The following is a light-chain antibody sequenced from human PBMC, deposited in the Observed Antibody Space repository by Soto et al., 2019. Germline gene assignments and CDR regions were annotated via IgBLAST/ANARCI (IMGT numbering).Light chain of an antibody. CDR1: SSNIGAGYD. CDR2: GNS. CDR3: QSYDSSLSRV. Sequence: QSVLTQPPSVSGALGQRVTISCTGSSSNIGAGYDVHGYQQLPGTAPKLLIYGNSNRPSGVPDRFSGSKSGTSASLAITGLQAEDEADCYCQSYDSSLSRVFGGGTKLTVL. V-gene: IGLV1-40*01. J-gene: IGLJ2*01.